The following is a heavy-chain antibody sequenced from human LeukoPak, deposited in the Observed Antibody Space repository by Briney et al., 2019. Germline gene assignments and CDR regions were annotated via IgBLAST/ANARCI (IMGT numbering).Heavy chain of an antibody. D-gene: IGHD2-15*01. Sequence: SETLSLTCTVSGGSISSGGYYWSWIRQHPGKGLEWIGYIYYSGSTYYNPSLKSRVTISVDTSKNQFSLKLSSVIAADTAVYYCARGVDIVVVVAATPPYYFDYWGQGTLVTVSS. CDR2: IYYSGST. CDR1: GGSISSGGYY. J-gene: IGHJ4*02. CDR3: ARGVDIVVVVAATPPYYFDY. V-gene: IGHV4-31*03.